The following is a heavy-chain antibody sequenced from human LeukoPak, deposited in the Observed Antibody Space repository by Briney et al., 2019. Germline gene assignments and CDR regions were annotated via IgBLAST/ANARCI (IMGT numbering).Heavy chain of an antibody. D-gene: IGHD7-27*01. CDR2: IYYSGST. CDR3: ARSGDEDSYMITRARQLYYFDY. Sequence: PSETLSLTCTVSGGSIISGGYYWSWIRQHPGKGLEWIGYIYYSGSTYYNPSLKSRVTISVDTSKNQFSLKLSSVTAADTAVYYCARSGDEDSYMITRARQLYYFDYWGQGTLVTVSS. CDR1: GGSIISGGYY. J-gene: IGHJ4*02. V-gene: IGHV4-31*03.